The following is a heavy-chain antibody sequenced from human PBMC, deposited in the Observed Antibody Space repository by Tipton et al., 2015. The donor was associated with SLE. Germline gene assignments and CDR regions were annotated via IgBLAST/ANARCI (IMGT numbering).Heavy chain of an antibody. CDR2: IYYSGST. CDR3: ATVSYSNYVAFDI. D-gene: IGHD4-11*01. J-gene: IGHJ3*02. CDR1: GGSFSGYY. V-gene: IGHV4-59*01. Sequence: TLSLTCAVYGGSFSGYYWSWIRQPPGKGLEWIGYIYYSGSTNYNPSLKSRVTISVDTSKNQFSLKLSSVTAADTAVYYCATVSYSNYVAFDIWGQGTMVTVSS.